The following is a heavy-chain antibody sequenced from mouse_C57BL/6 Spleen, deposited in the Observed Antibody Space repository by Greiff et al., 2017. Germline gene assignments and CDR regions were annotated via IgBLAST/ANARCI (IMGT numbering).Heavy chain of an antibody. CDR1: GYTFTSYW. J-gene: IGHJ2*01. V-gene: IGHV1-50*01. CDR2: IDPSDSYT. Sequence: QVQLQQSGAELVKPGASVKLSCKASGYTFTSYWMQWVKQRPGQGLEWIGEIDPSDSYTNYNQKFKGKATLTVDTSSSTAYMQLSSLTSEDSAVYYCARRGDSPDYWGQGTTLTVSS. D-gene: IGHD3-3*01. CDR3: ARRGDSPDY.